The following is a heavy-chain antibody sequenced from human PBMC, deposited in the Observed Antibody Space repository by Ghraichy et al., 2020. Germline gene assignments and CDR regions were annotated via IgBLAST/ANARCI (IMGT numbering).Heavy chain of an antibody. CDR2: IRSKANSYAT. V-gene: IGHV3-73*01. CDR1: GFTFSGSA. J-gene: IGHJ6*02. Sequence: GESLNISCAASGFTFSGSAMHWVRQASGKGLEWVGRIRSKANSYATAYAASVKGRFTISRDDSKNTAYLQMNSLKTEDTAVYYCTSIESLKIEVAREKDYYYGMDVWGQGTTVTVSS. D-gene: IGHD2-15*01. CDR3: TSIESLKIEVAREKDYYYGMDV.